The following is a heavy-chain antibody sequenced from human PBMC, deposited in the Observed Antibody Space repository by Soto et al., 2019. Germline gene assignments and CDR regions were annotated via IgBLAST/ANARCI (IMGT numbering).Heavy chain of an antibody. CDR2: VYHTGKT. V-gene: IGHV4-59*01. CDR3: ARGFVETRTGHSNPFDI. D-gene: IGHD2-8*02. Sequence: QVQLQESDPGLVKPSETLSLTCTVSGASISSSYWSWIRQSPGKGLEWIAYVYHTGKTNYNPSLSGRGTVAIDTSKNQFSLKLTSVTAADTAVYYCARGFVETRTGHSNPFDIWGQGTMVTVSS. CDR1: GASISSSY. J-gene: IGHJ3*02.